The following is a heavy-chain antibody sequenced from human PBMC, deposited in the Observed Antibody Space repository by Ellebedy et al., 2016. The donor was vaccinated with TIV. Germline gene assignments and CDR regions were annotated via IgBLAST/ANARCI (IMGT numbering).Heavy chain of an antibody. CDR2: ISAYNGNT. V-gene: IGHV1-18*04. Sequence: AASVKVSCKTSGYTFTCYGISWVRQAPGQGLEWMGWISAYNGNTNYAQMLQGRVTMTTDTFTSTAYMELRSLRSDDTAVYYCARYCNSTTCSNWFDPWGQGTLVTVSS. D-gene: IGHD2-2*01. J-gene: IGHJ5*02. CDR3: ARYCNSTTCSNWFDP. CDR1: GYTFTCYG.